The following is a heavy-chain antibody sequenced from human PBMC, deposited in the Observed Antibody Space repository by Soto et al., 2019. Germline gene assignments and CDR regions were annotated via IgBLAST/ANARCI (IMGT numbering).Heavy chain of an antibody. D-gene: IGHD6-13*01. CDR1: GFTFSSYS. CDR3: ARDDGAGGMLYPRIAAAGTLGFDY. J-gene: IGHJ4*02. V-gene: IGHV3-48*02. Sequence: GGSLRLSCAASGFTFSSYSMNWVRQAPGKGLEWVSYISSSSSTIYYADSVKGRFTISRDNAKNSLYLQMNSLRDEDTAVYYCARDDGAGGMLYPRIAAAGTLGFDYWGQGTLVTVSS. CDR2: ISSSSSTI.